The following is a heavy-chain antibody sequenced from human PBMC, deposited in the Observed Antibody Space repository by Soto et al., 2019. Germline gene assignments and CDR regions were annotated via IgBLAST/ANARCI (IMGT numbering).Heavy chain of an antibody. CDR3: ARAIKRPGTGARPPDY. Sequence: QVQLVESGGGVVQPGRSLRLSCAASGFTFSSYAMHWVRQAPGKGLEWVAVISYDGSNKYYADSVKGRFTISRDNSKNTLYLQMNSLRAEDTAVYYCARAIKRPGTGARPPDYWGQGTLVTVSS. V-gene: IGHV3-30-3*01. CDR1: GFTFSSYA. CDR2: ISYDGSNK. D-gene: IGHD7-27*01. J-gene: IGHJ4*02.